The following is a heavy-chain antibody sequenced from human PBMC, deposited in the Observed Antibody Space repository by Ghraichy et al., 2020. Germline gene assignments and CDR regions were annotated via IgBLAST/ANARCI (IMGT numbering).Heavy chain of an antibody. J-gene: IGHJ5*02. CDR3: ARKRSSTSCYRP. D-gene: IGHD2-2*01. CDR2: IYYSGST. CDR1: GGSISSYY. Sequence: ESLNISCTVSGGSISSYYWSWIRQPPGKGLEWIGYIYYSGSTNYNPSLKSRVTISVDTSKNQFSLKLSSVTAADTAVYYCARKRSSTSCYRPWGQGTLVTVSS. V-gene: IGHV4-59*01.